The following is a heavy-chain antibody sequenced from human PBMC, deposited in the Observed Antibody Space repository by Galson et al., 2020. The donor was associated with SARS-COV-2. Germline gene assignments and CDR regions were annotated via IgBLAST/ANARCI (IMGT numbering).Heavy chain of an antibody. CDR1: GFTFSDSP. CDR3: TRVPPDSSWFWDAFDI. J-gene: IGHJ3*02. D-gene: IGHD6-13*01. CDR2: VRSKANSYAT. V-gene: IGHV3-73*01. Sequence: GESLKISCAASGFTFSDSPMHWVRQASGKGLEWVGRVRSKANSYATAYAASVKGRFTISRDDSKNTAFLQMNCLKTEDTAVYYCTRVPPDSSWFWDAFDIWGQGTMVTVSS.